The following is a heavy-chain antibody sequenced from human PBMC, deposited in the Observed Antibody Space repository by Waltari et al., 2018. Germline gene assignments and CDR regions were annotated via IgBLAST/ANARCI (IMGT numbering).Heavy chain of an antibody. CDR2: IKQDGSEK. Sequence: EVQLVESGGGLVQPGGSLRLSCAASGFTFSSYWMSWVRQAPGKGLEWVANIKQDGSEKYYVDSVKGRFTISRDNAKNSLYLQMNSLRAEDTAVYYCARREWELLRDVVYWYFDLWGRGTLVTVSS. D-gene: IGHD1-26*01. CDR3: ARREWELLRDVVYWYFDL. V-gene: IGHV3-7*01. CDR1: GFTFSSYW. J-gene: IGHJ2*01.